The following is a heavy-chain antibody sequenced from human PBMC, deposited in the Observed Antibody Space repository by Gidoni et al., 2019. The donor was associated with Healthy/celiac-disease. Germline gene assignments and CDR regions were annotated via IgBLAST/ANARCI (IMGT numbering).Heavy chain of an antibody. CDR2: SSWNSGSI. V-gene: IGHV3-9*01. CDR1: GFTFDDYA. J-gene: IGHJ5*02. CDR3: AKDKASYSSSSWFDP. D-gene: IGHD6-13*01. Sequence: EVQLVESGGGLVQPGRSLRLSFAASGFTFDDYAMHWVRQSPGKGLEWVSGSSWNSGSIGYADSVKGRFTISRDNAKNSLYLQMNSLRAEDTALYYCAKDKASYSSSSWFDPWGQGTLVTVSS.